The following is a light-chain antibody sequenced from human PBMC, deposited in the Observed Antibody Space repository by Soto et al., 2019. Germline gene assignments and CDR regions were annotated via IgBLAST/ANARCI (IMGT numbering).Light chain of an antibody. CDR1: QSVSSN. CDR3: QQYNNWPQT. Sequence: EIVMTQSPATLSVSPGERATLSCRASQSVSSNLAWYQQKPGQAPRLLIYGASTRATGIPSRFSGSGSGTEFTLTISSLQSEDFAVYYCQQYNNWPQTFDQGTKVEFK. CDR2: GAS. J-gene: IGKJ1*01. V-gene: IGKV3-15*01.